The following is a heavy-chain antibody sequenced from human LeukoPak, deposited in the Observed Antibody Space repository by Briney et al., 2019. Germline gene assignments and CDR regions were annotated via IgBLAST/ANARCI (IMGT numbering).Heavy chain of an antibody. CDR2: FYFSEST. V-gene: IGHV4-30-4*08. D-gene: IGHD3/OR15-3a*01. Sequence: WVRQPPGKGLEWIGYFYFSESTFYNPSLRSRVTISGDTSKNQLSLKLNSVTAADTAVYYCARAMTFHNWFNPWGQGTLVTVSS. CDR3: ARAMTFHNWFNP. J-gene: IGHJ5*02.